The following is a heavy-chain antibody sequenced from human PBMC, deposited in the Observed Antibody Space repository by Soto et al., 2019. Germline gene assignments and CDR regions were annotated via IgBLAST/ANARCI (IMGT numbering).Heavy chain of an antibody. CDR1: GFTFSSYA. J-gene: IGHJ4*02. D-gene: IGHD1-1*01. Sequence: EAQLLESGGGLVQPGGSLVISCAASGFTFSSYAMSWVRQAPGKGLEWVSSISGGGNDAFYAVSVKGRFTISRDNSRNTLYLQMSSLRADDTAIYYCARSLFLASTDTEPFDYWGQGALVTVSS. CDR3: ARSLFLASTDTEPFDY. CDR2: ISGGGNDA. V-gene: IGHV3-23*01.